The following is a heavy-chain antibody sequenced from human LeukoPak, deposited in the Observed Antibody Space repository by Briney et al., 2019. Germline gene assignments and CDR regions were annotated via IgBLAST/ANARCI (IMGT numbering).Heavy chain of an antibody. CDR2: IYSGGDI. J-gene: IGHJ5*02. V-gene: IGHV3-53*01. Sequence: GGSLRLSCAASGFTFDDYAMHWVRQAPGKGLEWVSVIYSGGDIKYADSVKGRFTISRDNSQNTLYLQMNSLRVEDTAVYYCAMKYSRSWSFDPWGQGTLVTVSS. D-gene: IGHD6-13*01. CDR1: GFTFDDYA. CDR3: AMKYSRSWSFDP.